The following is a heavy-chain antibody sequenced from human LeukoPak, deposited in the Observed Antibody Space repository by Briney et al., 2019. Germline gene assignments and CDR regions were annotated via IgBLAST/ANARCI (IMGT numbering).Heavy chain of an antibody. CDR3: ARDGEITIFGVVTPNWFDP. D-gene: IGHD3-3*01. CDR1: GGTFSSYA. J-gene: IGHJ5*02. Sequence: SVKVSCKASGGTFSSYAISWVRQAPGRGLEWMGGIIPIFGTANYAQKFQGRVTITTDESTSTAYMELSSLRSEDTAVYYCARDGEITIFGVVTPNWFDPWGQGTLVTVSS. CDR2: IIPIFGTA. V-gene: IGHV1-69*05.